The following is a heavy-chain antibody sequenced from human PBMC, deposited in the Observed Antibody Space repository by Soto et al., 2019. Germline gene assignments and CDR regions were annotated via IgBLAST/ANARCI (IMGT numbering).Heavy chain of an antibody. CDR1: GFTFSSYA. J-gene: IGHJ4*02. CDR3: AKDHEIIVVVPAAIGITGTTLPDY. Sequence: GGSLRLSCAASGFTFSSYAMSWVRQAPGKGLEWVSAISGSGGSTYYADSVKGRFTISRDNSKNTLYLQMNSLRAEDTAVYYCAKDHEIIVVVPAAIGITGTTLPDYWGQGTLVTVSS. D-gene: IGHD2-2*01. V-gene: IGHV3-23*01. CDR2: ISGSGGST.